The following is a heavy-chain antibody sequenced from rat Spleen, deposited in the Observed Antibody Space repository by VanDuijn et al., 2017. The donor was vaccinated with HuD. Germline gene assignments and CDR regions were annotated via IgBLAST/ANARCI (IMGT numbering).Heavy chain of an antibody. CDR2: IRPGGST. V-gene: IGHV5S23*01. J-gene: IGHJ2*01. CDR3: ARHGLGEDY. CDR1: GFTFSNYD. Sequence: EVQLVESGGGLVQPGRSLKLSCAASGFTFSNYDMAWVRQAPTKGLEWVASIRPGGSTHYRDSVKGRFTISRDNAESTLYLQMDSLRSEDTATYYCARHGLGEDYWGQGVMVTVSS. D-gene: IGHD5-1*01.